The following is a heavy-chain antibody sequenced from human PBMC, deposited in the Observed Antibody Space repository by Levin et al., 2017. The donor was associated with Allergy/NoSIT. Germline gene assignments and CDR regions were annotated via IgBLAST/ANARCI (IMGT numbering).Heavy chain of an antibody. J-gene: IGHJ4*02. CDR2: ISGSGGST. CDR1: GFTFSSYA. CDR3: AGRGCSGGSCYSIH. Sequence: GESLKISCAASGFTFSSYAMSWVRQAPGKGLEWVSAISGSGGSTYYADSVKGRFTISRDNSKNTLYLQMNSLRAEDTAVYYCAGRGCSGGSCYSIHWGQGTLVTVSS. V-gene: IGHV3-23*01. D-gene: IGHD2-15*01.